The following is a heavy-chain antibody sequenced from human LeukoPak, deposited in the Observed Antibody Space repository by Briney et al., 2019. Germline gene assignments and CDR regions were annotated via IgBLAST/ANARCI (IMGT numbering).Heavy chain of an antibody. J-gene: IGHJ4*02. CDR3: ARCHRYDYVWGSYRRPTDY. Sequence: ASVKVSCKASGYTFTSYDINWVRQATGQGLEWMGWMNPNSGNTGYAQKFQGRVTMTRNTSISTAYMELSSLRSEDTAVYYCARCHRYDYVWGSYRRPTDYWGQGTLVTVSS. CDR2: MNPNSGNT. D-gene: IGHD3-16*02. CDR1: GYTFTSYD. V-gene: IGHV1-8*01.